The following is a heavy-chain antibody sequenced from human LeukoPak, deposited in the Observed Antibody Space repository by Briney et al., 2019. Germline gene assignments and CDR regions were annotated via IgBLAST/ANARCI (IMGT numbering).Heavy chain of an antibody. V-gene: IGHV3-23*01. Sequence: GGSLRLSCEASGFTFGTYGMTWVRQAPGKGLEWVSGITRSSTWTYYGDSVRGRFTTSRDNSKNTLRLQMNNLTADDTAIYYCARELVSLGTGYFDLWGRGTLVTVSS. J-gene: IGHJ2*01. CDR1: GFTFGTYG. CDR3: ARELVSLGTGYFDL. CDR2: ITRSSTWT. D-gene: IGHD7-27*01.